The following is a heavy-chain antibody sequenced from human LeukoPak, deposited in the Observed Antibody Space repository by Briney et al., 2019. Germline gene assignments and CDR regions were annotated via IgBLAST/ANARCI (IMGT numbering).Heavy chain of an antibody. Sequence: GGSLRLSCAASGFTFSSYSMNWVRQAPGKGLEWVSSISSSSSYIYYADSVKGRFTISRDNAKNSLYLQMNSLRAEDTAVYYCARAFQGVDIVVVVAATQSGGSGLDYWGQGTLVTVSS. CDR1: GFTFSSYS. CDR2: ISSSSSYI. D-gene: IGHD2-15*01. J-gene: IGHJ4*02. CDR3: ARAFQGVDIVVVVAATQSGGSGLDY. V-gene: IGHV3-21*01.